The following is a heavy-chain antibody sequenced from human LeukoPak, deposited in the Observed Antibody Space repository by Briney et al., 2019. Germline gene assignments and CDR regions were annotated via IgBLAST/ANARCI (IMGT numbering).Heavy chain of an antibody. CDR3: ARAGLLQGGAFDI. Sequence: GGSLRLSCAASGFTFNNYNMNWVRQAPGKGLEWVSSISSISSSYIYYADSVKGRFTISRDNARNSLYLQMNSLRAEDTAVYYCARAGLLQGGAFDIWGQGTMVTVSS. CDR2: ISSISSSYI. V-gene: IGHV3-21*01. CDR1: GFTFNNYN. J-gene: IGHJ3*02. D-gene: IGHD1-26*01.